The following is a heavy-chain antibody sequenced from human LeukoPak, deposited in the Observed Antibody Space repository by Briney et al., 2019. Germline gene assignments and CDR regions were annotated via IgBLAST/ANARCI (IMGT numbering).Heavy chain of an antibody. CDR2: FDPEDGET. CDR3: ATDLPPYYYVRGTPFDI. CDR1: GYTLTELS. V-gene: IGHV1-24*01. Sequence: ASVKVSCKVSGYTLTELSMPWVRQAPGKGLEWMGGFDPEDGETIYAQKFQGRVTMTEDTSTDTAYMELSSLRSEDTAVYYCATDLPPYYYVRGTPFDIWGQGTMVTVSS. J-gene: IGHJ3*02. D-gene: IGHD3-10*02.